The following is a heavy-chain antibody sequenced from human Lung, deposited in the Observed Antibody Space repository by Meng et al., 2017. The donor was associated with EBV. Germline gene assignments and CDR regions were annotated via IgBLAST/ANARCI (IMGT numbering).Heavy chain of an antibody. CDR3: GRLSK. CDR2: IDSGGTN. CDR1: GFSVSSTY. Sequence: DVQVVVSGGGLIQPGGSLGLSCAASGFSVSSTYMTWVRQAPGKGLEWVSAIDSGGTNYYADSVKGRFTISRDNSRNTVDLQMSSLRGGDTAVYYCGRLSKWGQGALVTVSS. V-gene: IGHV3-53*01. J-gene: IGHJ4*02.